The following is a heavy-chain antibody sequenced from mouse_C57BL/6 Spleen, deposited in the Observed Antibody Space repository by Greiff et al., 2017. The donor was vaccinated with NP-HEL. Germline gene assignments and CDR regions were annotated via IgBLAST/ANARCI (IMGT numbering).Heavy chain of an antibody. CDR3: ARSEHGSY. J-gene: IGHJ2*01. CDR1: GYTFTSYW. CDR2: IYPSDSET. Sequence: QVQLQQPGAELVRPGSSVKLSCKASGYTFTSYWMDWVKQRPGQGLEWIGNIYPSDSETHYNQKFKDKATLTVDKSSSTAYMQLSSLTSEDSAVYDCARSEHGSYWGQGTTLTVSS. D-gene: IGHD4-1*01. V-gene: IGHV1-61*01.